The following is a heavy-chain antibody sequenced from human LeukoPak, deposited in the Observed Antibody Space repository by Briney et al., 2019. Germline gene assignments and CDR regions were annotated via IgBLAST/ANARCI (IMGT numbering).Heavy chain of an antibody. J-gene: IGHJ6*02. CDR3: ARVLPSVGATIPEYYYYYYGMDV. CDR1: GGSFSGYY. CDR2: INHSGST. V-gene: IGHV4-34*01. Sequence: SETLSLTCAVYGGSFSGYYWSWIRQPPGKGLEWIGEINHSGSTNHNPSLKSRVTISVDTSKNQFSLKLSSVTAADTAVYYCARVLPSVGATIPEYYYYYYGMDVWGQGTTVTVSS. D-gene: IGHD1-26*01.